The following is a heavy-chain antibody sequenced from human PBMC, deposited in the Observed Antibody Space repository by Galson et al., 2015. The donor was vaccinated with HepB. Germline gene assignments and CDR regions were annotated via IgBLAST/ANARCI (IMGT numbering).Heavy chain of an antibody. CDR1: GFTFSSYS. CDR3: ARVGIAARVTFLDNWFDP. D-gene: IGHD6-13*01. V-gene: IGHV3-48*02. Sequence: SLRLSCAASGFTFSSYSMNWVRQAPGKGLEWVSYISSSSSTIYYADSVKGRFTISRDNAKNSLYLQMNSLRDEDTAVYYCARVGIAARVTFLDNWFDPWGQGTLVTVSS. CDR2: ISSSSSTI. J-gene: IGHJ5*02.